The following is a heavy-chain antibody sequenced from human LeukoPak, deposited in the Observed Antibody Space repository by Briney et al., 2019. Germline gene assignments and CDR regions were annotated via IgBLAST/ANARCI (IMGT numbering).Heavy chain of an antibody. V-gene: IGHV3-30-3*01. D-gene: IGHD3-3*01. CDR2: ISYDGSNK. CDR1: GFTFSSYA. Sequence: PGGSLRLSCAASGFTFSSYAMHWVRQAPGKGLEWVAVISYDGSNKYYADSVKGRFTISRDNAKNSLYLQMNSLRAEDTAVYYCARPPIFGVVINNWYDPWGQGTLVTVSS. J-gene: IGHJ5*02. CDR3: ARPPIFGVVINNWYDP.